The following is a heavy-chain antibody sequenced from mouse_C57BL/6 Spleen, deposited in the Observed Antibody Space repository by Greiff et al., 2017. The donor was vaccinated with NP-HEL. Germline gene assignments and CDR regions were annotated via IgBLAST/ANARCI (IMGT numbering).Heavy chain of an antibody. J-gene: IGHJ2*01. CDR1: GYTFTDNE. CDR2: IDPETGGT. D-gene: IGHD2-1*01. Sequence: VKVVESGAELVRPGASVTLSCKASGYTFTDNEMHWVKQTPVHGLEWIGAIDPETGGTAYNQKFKGKAILTADKSSSTAYMELRSLTSEDSAVYYCTRRGDGNHYFDYWGQGTTLTVSS. CDR3: TRRGDGNHYFDY. V-gene: IGHV1-15*01.